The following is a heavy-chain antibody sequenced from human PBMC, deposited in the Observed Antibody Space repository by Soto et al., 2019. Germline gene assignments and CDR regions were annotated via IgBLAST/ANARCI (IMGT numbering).Heavy chain of an antibody. J-gene: IGHJ4*02. V-gene: IGHV4-30-2*01. CDR3: AGGIAALPLGY. CDR1: GGSISSGGYS. Sequence: QLQLQESGSGLVKPSQTLSLTCAVSGGSISSGGYSWSWIRQPPGKGLEWIGYIYHSGSTYYNPSLTSRVTRSVDRSKNQFSLRLTSVTAADTAVDYGAGGIAALPLGYWGQGTLVTVSS. CDR2: IYHSGST. D-gene: IGHD2-15*01.